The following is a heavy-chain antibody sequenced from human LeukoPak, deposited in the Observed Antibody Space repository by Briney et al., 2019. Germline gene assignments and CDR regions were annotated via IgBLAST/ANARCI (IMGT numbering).Heavy chain of an antibody. D-gene: IGHD6-6*01. CDR3: ASAYSSSVVDY. V-gene: IGHV3-23*01. J-gene: IGHJ4*02. Sequence: GGSLRLSCAASGFTFSSYAMSWVRQAPGKGLEWVSAISGSGGSTYYADSVKGRFTISRDNAKNTLYLQMNSLRAEDTAVYYCASAYSSSVVDYWGQGTLVTVSS. CDR2: ISGSGGST. CDR1: GFTFSSYA.